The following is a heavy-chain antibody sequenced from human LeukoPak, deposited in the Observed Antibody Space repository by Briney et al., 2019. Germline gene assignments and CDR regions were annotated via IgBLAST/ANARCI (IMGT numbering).Heavy chain of an antibody. CDR3: ARKLGATGEYYFDY. V-gene: IGHV1-18*01. CDR1: GYTFTSYG. CDR2: ISAYNGNT. J-gene: IGHJ4*02. Sequence: ASVKVSCKASGYTFTSYGISWVRQAPGQGLEWMGWISAYNGNTNYAQKLQGRVTMTTDTSTSTAYMELRSLRSDDTAVYYCARKLGATGEYYFDYWGQGTLVTVSS. D-gene: IGHD1-26*01.